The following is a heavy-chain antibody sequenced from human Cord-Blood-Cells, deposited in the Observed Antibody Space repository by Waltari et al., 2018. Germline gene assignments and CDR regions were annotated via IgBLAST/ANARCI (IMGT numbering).Heavy chain of an antibody. D-gene: IGHD6-13*01. Sequence: QVQLQQWGAGLLKPSETLSLTCAVYGGSFSGYYWSWIRQPPGKGLEWIGEINHSGSTNYNPSLKSRVTISVDTSKNQFSLKLSSVTAADTAVYYCARQEGSSWYNWVDPWGQGTLVTVSS. CDR2: INHSGST. V-gene: IGHV4-34*01. CDR1: GGSFSGYY. J-gene: IGHJ5*02. CDR3: ARQEGSSWYNWVDP.